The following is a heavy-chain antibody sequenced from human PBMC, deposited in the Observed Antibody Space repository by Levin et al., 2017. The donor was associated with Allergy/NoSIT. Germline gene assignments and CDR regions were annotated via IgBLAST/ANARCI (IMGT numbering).Heavy chain of an antibody. Sequence: ASVKVSCKASGGTFSSYAISWVRQAPGQGLEWMGGIIPIFGTANYAQKFQGRVTITADESTSTAYMELSSLRSEDTAVYYCASFAAAGNGYSSSWYYFDYWGQGTLVTVSS. CDR2: IIPIFGTA. CDR3: ASFAAAGNGYSSSWYYFDY. CDR1: GGTFSSYA. J-gene: IGHJ4*02. V-gene: IGHV1-69*13. D-gene: IGHD6-13*01.